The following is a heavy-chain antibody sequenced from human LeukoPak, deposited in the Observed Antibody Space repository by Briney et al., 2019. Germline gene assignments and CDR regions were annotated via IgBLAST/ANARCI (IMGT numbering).Heavy chain of an antibody. CDR3: AKDKNYGSGSYGYYFDY. CDR2: ISWNSGSI. J-gene: IGHJ4*02. V-gene: IGHV3-9*01. Sequence: GRSLRLSCAASGFTFDDYAMHWVRQAPGKGLEWVSGISWNSGSIGYADSVKGRFTISRDNAKNSLYLQMNSLRAEDTALYYCAKDKNYGSGSYGYYFDYWGQGTLVTVSS. D-gene: IGHD3-10*01. CDR1: GFTFDDYA.